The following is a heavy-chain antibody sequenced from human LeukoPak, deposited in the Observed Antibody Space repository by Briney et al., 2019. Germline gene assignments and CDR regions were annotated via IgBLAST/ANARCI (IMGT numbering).Heavy chain of an antibody. CDR3: ARDFNYGSGSYHQVMDV. CDR1: RFTFSNYA. V-gene: IGHV3-30-3*01. J-gene: IGHJ6*02. D-gene: IGHD3-10*01. CDR2: ISSDGNTK. Sequence: AGGSLRLSCAASRFTFSNYAMHWVRQAPGKGLEWVAVISSDGNTKYYAYSVEGRFTFSRDNSKNTLYLQMNSLGAEDTAVYYCARDFNYGSGSYHQVMDVWGQGTAVTVSS.